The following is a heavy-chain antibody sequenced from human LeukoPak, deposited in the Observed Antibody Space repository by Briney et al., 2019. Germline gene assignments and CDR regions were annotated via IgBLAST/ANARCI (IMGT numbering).Heavy chain of an antibody. CDR1: GFTFSSNW. Sequence: PGGSLRLSCAASGFTFSSNWMSWVRQAPGKGLEWVANIKQDGSETKYVDSVKGCFTVSRDNAKNSLYLQMNGLRAEDTAVYYCARYLSLGNWGQGTLVIVSS. V-gene: IGHV3-7*01. D-gene: IGHD7-27*01. J-gene: IGHJ4*02. CDR3: ARYLSLGN. CDR2: IKQDGSET.